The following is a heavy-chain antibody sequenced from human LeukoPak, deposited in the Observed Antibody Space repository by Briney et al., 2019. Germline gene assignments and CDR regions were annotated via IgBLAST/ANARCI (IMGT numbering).Heavy chain of an antibody. D-gene: IGHD5-12*01. J-gene: IGHJ4*02. CDR3: ARDSGSSVDY. Sequence: SETLSLTCAVYGGSFSGYYWSWIRQPPGKGLEWIGYIYYSGGTNYNPSLKSRVTISVDTSKNQFSLKLSSVTAADTAVYYCARDSGSSVDYWGQGTLVTVSS. CDR2: IYYSGGT. V-gene: IGHV4-59*01. CDR1: GGSFSGYY.